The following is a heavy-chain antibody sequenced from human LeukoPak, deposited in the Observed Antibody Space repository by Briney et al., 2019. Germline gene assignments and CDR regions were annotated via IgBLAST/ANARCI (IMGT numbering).Heavy chain of an antibody. CDR2: INSDGSST. Sequence: GGSLRLSCAASGFTFSSYWMHWVRQAPGKGLVWVSRINSDGSSTSYADSVKGRFTISRDNAKNTLYLQMNSLRAEDTAVYYCAGAQQPPPWFEPWGQGTLVTVSS. V-gene: IGHV3-74*01. D-gene: IGHD6-13*01. J-gene: IGHJ5*02. CDR1: GFTFSSYW. CDR3: AGAQQPPPWFEP.